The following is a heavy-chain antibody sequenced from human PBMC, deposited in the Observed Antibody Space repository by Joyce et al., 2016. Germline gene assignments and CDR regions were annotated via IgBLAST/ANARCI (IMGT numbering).Heavy chain of an antibody. J-gene: IGHJ4*02. CDR2: INNSGVT. CDR3: ARSQWLAPLMY. Sequence: QVQLQQWGAGLLKPSETLSLTCAVSDGSFRGFFWTWVRQPPGKGLEWIGDINNSGVTNYIPSLKPRVTSSVDTSKNQFSLKLTSLSAADTAVYYCARSQWLAPLMYWGQGTPVTVSS. V-gene: IGHV4-34*01. CDR1: DGSFRGFF. D-gene: IGHD6-19*01.